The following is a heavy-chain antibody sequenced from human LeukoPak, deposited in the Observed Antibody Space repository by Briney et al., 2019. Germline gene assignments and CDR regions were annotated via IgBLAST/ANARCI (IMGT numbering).Heavy chain of an antibody. Sequence: GESLKSSCKASGYSFTTYWIGGVRQMPGKGLEWTGIIYPGDSDTRYSPSFQGQVTISADRSISPAYLQWSSLKASDTAMDYCARGFYGGYYYYYYMDVWGKGITVTVSS. CDR3: ARGFYGGYYYYYYMDV. CDR2: IYPGDSDT. D-gene: IGHD4/OR15-4a*01. J-gene: IGHJ6*03. CDR1: GYSFTTYW. V-gene: IGHV5-51*01.